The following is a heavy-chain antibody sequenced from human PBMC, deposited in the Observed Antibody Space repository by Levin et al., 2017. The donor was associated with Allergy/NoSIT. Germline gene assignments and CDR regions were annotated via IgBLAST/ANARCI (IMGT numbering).Heavy chain of an antibody. CDR1: GFTFSDYY. V-gene: IGHV3-11*05. CDR2: ISSSSSYT. CDR3: ARDRWRGLAAAGTGNAIYYYYYGMDV. D-gene: IGHD6-13*01. Sequence: GGSLRLSCAASGFTFSDYYMSWIRQAPGKGLEWVSYISSSSSYTNYADSVKGRFTISRDNAKNSLYLQMNSLRAEDTAVYYCARDRWRGLAAAGTGNAIYYYYYGMDVWGQGTTVTVSS. J-gene: IGHJ6*02.